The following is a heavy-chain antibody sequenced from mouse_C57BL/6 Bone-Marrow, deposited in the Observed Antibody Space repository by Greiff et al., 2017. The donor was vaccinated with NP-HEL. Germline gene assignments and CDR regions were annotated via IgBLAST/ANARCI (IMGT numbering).Heavy chain of an antibody. CDR1: GFTFSSYA. V-gene: IGHV5-4*01. J-gene: IGHJ3*01. Sequence: EVHLVESGGGLVKPGGSLKLSCAASGFTFSSYAMSWVRQTPEKRLEWVATISDGGSYTYYPDNVKGRFTISRDNAKNNLYLQMSHLKSEDTAMYYCARERGNSYWGQGTLVTVSA. D-gene: IGHD1-3*01. CDR3: ARERGNSY. CDR2: ISDGGSYT.